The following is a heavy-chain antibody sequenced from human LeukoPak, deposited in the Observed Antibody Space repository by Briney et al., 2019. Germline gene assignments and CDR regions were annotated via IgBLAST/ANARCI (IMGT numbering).Heavy chain of an antibody. CDR2: IRYDGSNE. Sequence: GGSLRLSCAASGFNFSRHTMNWVRQAPSKGLDWVSFIRYDGSNEYYADSVKGRFTVSRDNSKNTLYLQMNSLRADDTAVYYCAKDPTSSGWAHLDYWGQGTLVTVSS. J-gene: IGHJ4*02. D-gene: IGHD6-19*01. V-gene: IGHV3-30*02. CDR3: AKDPTSSGWAHLDY. CDR1: GFNFSRHT.